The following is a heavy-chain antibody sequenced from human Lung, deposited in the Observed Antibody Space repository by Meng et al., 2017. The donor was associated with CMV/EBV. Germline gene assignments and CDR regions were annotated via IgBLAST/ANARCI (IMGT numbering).Heavy chain of an antibody. Sequence: GESXKISCAASGISVSSNFMTWVRQAPGKGLEWVSVIYTGGSTYYADSVQGRFTISRDNSKNTLYLQMNSLRAGETAVYYCSRDHAVTGSGIDYWGKGTRVTVSS. J-gene: IGHJ4*02. V-gene: IGHV3-66*02. CDR3: SRDHAVTGSGIDY. CDR1: GISVSSNF. D-gene: IGHD6-19*01. CDR2: IYTGGST.